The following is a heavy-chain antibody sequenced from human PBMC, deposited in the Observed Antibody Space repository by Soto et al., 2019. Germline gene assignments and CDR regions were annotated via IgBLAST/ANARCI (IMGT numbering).Heavy chain of an antibody. CDR3: ARRGYCSGGSCSDAFDI. V-gene: IGHV4-34*01. D-gene: IGHD2-15*01. J-gene: IGHJ3*02. CDR2: INHSGST. CDR1: GGSFRGYY. Sequence: SETLSLTCAVYGGSFRGYYWSWIRQPPGKGLEWIGEINHSGSTNYNPSLKSRVTISVDTTKNQFSLKLSSVTAADTAVYYCARRGYCSGGSCSDAFDIWGQGTMGTVSS.